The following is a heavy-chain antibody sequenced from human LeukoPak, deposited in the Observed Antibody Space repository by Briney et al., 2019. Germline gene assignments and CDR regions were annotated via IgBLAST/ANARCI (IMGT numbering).Heavy chain of an antibody. V-gene: IGHV1-69*13. Sequence: GASVKVSCKASGGTFSSYAISWVRQAPGQGLEWMGGIIPIFGTANYAQKFQGGVTITADESTSTAYMELSSLRSEDTAVYYCARDLGPYYDSSGYYRYDAFDIWGQGTMVTVSS. J-gene: IGHJ3*02. CDR1: GGTFSSYA. CDR2: IIPIFGTA. D-gene: IGHD3-22*01. CDR3: ARDLGPYYDSSGYYRYDAFDI.